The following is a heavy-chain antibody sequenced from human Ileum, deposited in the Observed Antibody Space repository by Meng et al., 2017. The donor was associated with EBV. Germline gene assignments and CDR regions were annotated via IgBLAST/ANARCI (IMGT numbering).Heavy chain of an antibody. CDR3: ARVGQWLPIDY. V-gene: IGHV4-4*02. Sequence: QVLPPETGPELVKPSGTLSLTCAVSGGSISSSNWWSWVRQPPGKGLEWIGEIYHSGSTNYNPFLESRVTISVDKSKNQFSLNLSSVTAADTAVYYCARVGQWLPIDYWGQGTLVTVSS. J-gene: IGHJ4*02. CDR1: GGSISSSNW. CDR2: IYHSGST. D-gene: IGHD6-19*01.